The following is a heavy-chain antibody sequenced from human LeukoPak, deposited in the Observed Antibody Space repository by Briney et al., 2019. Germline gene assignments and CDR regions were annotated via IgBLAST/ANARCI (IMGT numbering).Heavy chain of an antibody. CDR1: GGSISSYY. Sequence: PSETLSLTCTVSGGSISSYYWSWIRQPPGKGLEWIGYIYYSGSTNYNPSLKSRVTISVDTSKNQFSLKLSSVTAADTAVYYCARSGYCSGGSCFPIYGMDVWGQGTTVTVSS. D-gene: IGHD2-15*01. CDR2: IYYSGST. CDR3: ARSGYCSGGSCFPIYGMDV. J-gene: IGHJ6*02. V-gene: IGHV4-59*08.